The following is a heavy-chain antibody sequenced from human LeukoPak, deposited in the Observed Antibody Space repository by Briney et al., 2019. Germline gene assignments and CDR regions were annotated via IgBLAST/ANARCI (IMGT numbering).Heavy chain of an antibody. V-gene: IGHV1-2*02. CDR3: ARGYCSGGSCYPPDY. CDR2: INPNSGGT. Sequence: ASVKVSCKASGYTFTGYYMHWVRQAPGQGLEWMGWINPNSGGTNYAQKFQGRVTMTRDTSTSTVYMELSSLRSEDTAVYYCARGYCSGGSCYPPDYWGQGTLVTVSS. J-gene: IGHJ4*02. D-gene: IGHD2-15*01. CDR1: GYTFTGYY.